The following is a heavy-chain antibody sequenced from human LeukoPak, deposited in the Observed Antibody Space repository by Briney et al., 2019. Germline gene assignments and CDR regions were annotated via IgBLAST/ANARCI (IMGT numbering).Heavy chain of an antibody. CDR1: GFTFDDYA. Sequence: GRSLRLSCAASGFTFDDYAMHWVRQAPGKGLEWVPGISLNSGSIGYAASVRGRFTISRDNAKNSLYLQMNSLRAEDMALYYCAKSYGDYALDYWGQGTLVTVSS. V-gene: IGHV3-9*03. CDR3: AKSYGDYALDY. J-gene: IGHJ4*02. CDR2: ISLNSGSI. D-gene: IGHD4-17*01.